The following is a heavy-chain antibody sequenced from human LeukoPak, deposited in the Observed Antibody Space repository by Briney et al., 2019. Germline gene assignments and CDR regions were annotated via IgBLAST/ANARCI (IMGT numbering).Heavy chain of an antibody. CDR1: GTSINSYF. Sequence: SETLSLTCSVSGTSINSYFWSWIRQPPGKGLEWIGYIYYTGSTNYNPSLKSPFTILVDTSKNQFSLELNSVTAADTAVYYCARGRGVVTSFDVWGQGTMVTVSS. CDR3: ARGRGVVTSFDV. J-gene: IGHJ3*01. D-gene: IGHD2-21*02. CDR2: IYYTGST. V-gene: IGHV4-59*01.